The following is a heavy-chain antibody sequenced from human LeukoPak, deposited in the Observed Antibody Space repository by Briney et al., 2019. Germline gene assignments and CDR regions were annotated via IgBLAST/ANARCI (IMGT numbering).Heavy chain of an antibody. V-gene: IGHV4-39*07. CDR2: TYYSGNI. Sequence: SETLSLTCTVSGGSISSSSYYWGWIRQPPGKGLEWIGSTYYSGNICYNPSLKSRVTISIDTSKNQFSLKLSSVTAADTAVYYCARDPTTDAFDIWGQGTMVTVSS. D-gene: IGHD1-14*01. CDR3: ARDPTTDAFDI. J-gene: IGHJ3*02. CDR1: GGSISSSSYY.